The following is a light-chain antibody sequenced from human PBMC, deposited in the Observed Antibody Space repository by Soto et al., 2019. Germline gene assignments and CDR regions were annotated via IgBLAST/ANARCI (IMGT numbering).Light chain of an antibody. V-gene: IGKV1-5*01. J-gene: IGKJ2*01. CDR2: DAS. CDR1: QSISSW. Sequence: DIQMTQSPSTLSASVGDRVTITYRASQSISSWLAWYQQKPGKAPKLLIYDASSLESGVPSRFSGSGSGTEFTLTISSLQPDDFATYYCQQYNSYSSYTFGQGTKVDIK. CDR3: QQYNSYSSYT.